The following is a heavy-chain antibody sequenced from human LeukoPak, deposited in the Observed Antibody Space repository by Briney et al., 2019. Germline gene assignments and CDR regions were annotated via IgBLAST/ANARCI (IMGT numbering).Heavy chain of an antibody. CDR1: GGSFTDYY. CDR3: ARSPAGMTSHRGIFDY. J-gene: IGHJ4*02. D-gene: IGHD3-10*01. Sequence: SETLSLTCAVYGGSFTDYYWSWIRQPPGKGLEWIGQINHIGSTNYNPSLKSRVTISVDRSKNQFSLKLRSVTAADSTGYYCARSPAGMTSHRGIFDYWGQGILVTVSS. V-gene: IGHV4-34*01. CDR2: INHIGST.